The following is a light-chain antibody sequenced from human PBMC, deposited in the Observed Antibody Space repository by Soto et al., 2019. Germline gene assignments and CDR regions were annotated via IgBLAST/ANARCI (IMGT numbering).Light chain of an antibody. CDR3: AARDDSLNGPV. Sequence: QSVLTQPPSASGTPGQRVTISCSGSSPNIGSNTVNWYQQLPGTAPKVLIYSNNQRPSGVPDRFSGSKSGTSASLAISGLQSEDEADYYCAARDDSLNGPVFGGGTKVTVL. CDR1: SPNIGSNT. V-gene: IGLV1-44*01. J-gene: IGLJ2*01. CDR2: SNN.